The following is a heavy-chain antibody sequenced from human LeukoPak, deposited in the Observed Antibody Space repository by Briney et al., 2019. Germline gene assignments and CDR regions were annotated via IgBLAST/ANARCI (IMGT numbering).Heavy chain of an antibody. V-gene: IGHV1-2*02. D-gene: IGHD2-15*01. CDR2: INPNSGGT. CDR3: ARGGVAATEFFLNYYYYYMDV. Sequence: PWASVKVSCKASGYTFTGYYMHWVRQAPGQGLEWMGWINPNSGGTNYAQKFQGRVTMTRDTSISTAYMELSRLRSDDTAVYYCARGGVAATEFFLNYYYYYMDVWGKGTTVTVSS. CDR1: GYTFTGYY. J-gene: IGHJ6*03.